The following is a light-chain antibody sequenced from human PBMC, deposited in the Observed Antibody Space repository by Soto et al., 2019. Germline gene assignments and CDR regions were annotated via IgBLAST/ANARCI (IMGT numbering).Light chain of an antibody. CDR2: GAS. V-gene: IGKV3-20*01. CDR3: QQYDTWPRT. J-gene: IGKJ1*01. Sequence: EIVLTQSPGTLSLSPGERATLSCRTSQSVSSNDLAWYQQKPGQAPRLLIYGASNRATGIPDRFSGSGSGTDFTLTISSLQSDDFGVYYCQQYDTWPRTFGQGTKVEIK. CDR1: QSVSSND.